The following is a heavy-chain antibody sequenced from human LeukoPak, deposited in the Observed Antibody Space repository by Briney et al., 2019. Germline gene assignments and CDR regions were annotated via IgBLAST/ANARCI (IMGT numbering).Heavy chain of an antibody. D-gene: IGHD4-17*01. CDR3: ARVGAHYGDYRDY. CDR2: IYHSGST. J-gene: IGHJ4*02. CDR1: GGSISSSNW. Sequence: SETLSLTCAVSGGSISSSNWWSWVRQPPGKGLKWIGEIYHSGSTNYNPSLKSRVTISVDKSKNQFPLKLSSVTAADTAVYYCARVGAHYGDYRDYWGQGTLVTVSS. V-gene: IGHV4-4*02.